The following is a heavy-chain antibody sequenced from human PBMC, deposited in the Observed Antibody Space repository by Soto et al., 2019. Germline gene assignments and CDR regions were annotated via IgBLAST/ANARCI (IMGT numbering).Heavy chain of an antibody. Sequence: SETLSLTCTVSGGSISSYYWSWIRQPPGKGLEWIGYIYYSGSTNYNPSLKSRVTISVDTSKNQFSLKLSSVTAADTAVYYCAGYRGSYMDVWGKGTTVTVS. CDR1: GGSISSYY. D-gene: IGHD2-2*03. J-gene: IGHJ6*03. V-gene: IGHV4-59*08. CDR3: AGYRGSYMDV. CDR2: IYYSGST.